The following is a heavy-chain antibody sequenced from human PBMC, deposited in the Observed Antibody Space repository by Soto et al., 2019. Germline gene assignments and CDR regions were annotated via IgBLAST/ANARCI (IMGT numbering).Heavy chain of an antibody. D-gene: IGHD1-26*01. J-gene: IGHJ4*02. CDR3: ARGVGSSPPQY. Sequence: SETLSLTCTVSGGSVNIGSFYWSWIRQSTGQGLEWIGYIYASGSPCYNPSLRSRVTISADTSKNQISLKLTSPTAADTAVYYCARGVGSSPPQYWGRGTLVTVSS. CDR2: IYASGSP. CDR1: GGSVNIGSFY. V-gene: IGHV4-61*01.